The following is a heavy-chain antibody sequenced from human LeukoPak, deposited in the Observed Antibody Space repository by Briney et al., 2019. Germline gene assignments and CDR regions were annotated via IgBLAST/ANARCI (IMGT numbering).Heavy chain of an antibody. J-gene: IGHJ4*02. CDR2: INTNTGNP. Sequence: ASVKVSCKASGYTFTSYAMNWVRQAPGHGLEWMGWINTNTGNPTCAQGFTGRFVFSLDTSVSTASLQISSLRAEDTAVYYCARVREYDFWSGYYESGNDYWGQGTLVTVSS. D-gene: IGHD3-3*01. V-gene: IGHV7-4-1*02. CDR3: ARVREYDFWSGYYESGNDY. CDR1: GYTFTSYA.